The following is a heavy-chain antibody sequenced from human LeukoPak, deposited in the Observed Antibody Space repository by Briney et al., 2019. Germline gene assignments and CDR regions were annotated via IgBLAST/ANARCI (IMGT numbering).Heavy chain of an antibody. V-gene: IGHV3-21*01. CDR2: INRGATHI. CDR3: VRLRRNSDSSGYYYYYDY. Sequence: GGSLRLSCSASGFTFSAYAMTWVRQAPGKGLEWVSSINRGATHIYYADSLRGRFIISRDDAENSLYLQMNSLRAEDTAVYYCVRLRRNSDSSGYYYYYDYWGQGTLVTVSS. D-gene: IGHD3-22*01. CDR1: GFTFSAYA. J-gene: IGHJ4*02.